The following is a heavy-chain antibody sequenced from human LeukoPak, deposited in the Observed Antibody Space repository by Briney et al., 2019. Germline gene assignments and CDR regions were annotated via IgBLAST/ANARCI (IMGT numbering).Heavy chain of an antibody. Sequence: PGGSLRLSCAASGFTFSSYWMSWVRQAPGKGLEWVANIKQDGSEKYYVDSVKGRFTISRDNAKNSLYLQTNSLRAEDTAVYYCARGPIFDCSGGSCYSDYYYYYGMDVWGQGTTVTVSS. J-gene: IGHJ6*02. CDR3: ARGPIFDCSGGSCYSDYYYYYGMDV. V-gene: IGHV3-7*01. D-gene: IGHD2-15*01. CDR2: IKQDGSEK. CDR1: GFTFSSYW.